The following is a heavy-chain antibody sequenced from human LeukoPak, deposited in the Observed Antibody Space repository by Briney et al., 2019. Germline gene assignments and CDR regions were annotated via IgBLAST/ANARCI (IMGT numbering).Heavy chain of an antibody. V-gene: IGHV4-61*02. CDR1: GGSIRSGDYY. CDR3: TRAEDGCSDASCYGY. J-gene: IGHJ4*02. D-gene: IGHD2-2*01. CDR2: ISSGGST. Sequence: PSETLSLTCSVSGGSIRSGDYYWSWIRQPAGKGLAWIGRISSGGSTNYNPSLMSRVTISIDTSKNHFSLELTFVTAADTAVYYCTRAEDGCSDASCYGYWGQGTLVTVSS.